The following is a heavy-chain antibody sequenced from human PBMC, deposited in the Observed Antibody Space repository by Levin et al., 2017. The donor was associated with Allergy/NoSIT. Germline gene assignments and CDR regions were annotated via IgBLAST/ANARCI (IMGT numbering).Heavy chain of an antibody. D-gene: IGHD2/OR15-2a*01. Sequence: PSETLSLTCTVSGGSISSSSYYWGWIRQPPGKGLEWIGSIYYSGSTYYNPSLKSRVTISVDTSKNQFSLKLSSVTAADTAVYYCARSIGWFDPWGQGTLVTVSS. CDR3: ARSIGWFDP. V-gene: IGHV4-39*01. CDR2: IYYSGST. CDR1: GGSISSSSYY. J-gene: IGHJ5*02.